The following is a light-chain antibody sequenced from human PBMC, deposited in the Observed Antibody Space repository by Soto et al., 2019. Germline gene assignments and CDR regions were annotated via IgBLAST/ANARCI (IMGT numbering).Light chain of an antibody. CDR2: AAS. CDR3: QKYSSVIT. Sequence: DLQMTQSPSSLSASVGDRVTITCRASQGISNFLAWYQQKPGKVPKLLISAASTLQSGVPSRFSGSGSGTDFTFTITSLQPEDVATYYCQKYSSVITFGQGTRLE. J-gene: IGKJ5*01. V-gene: IGKV1-27*01. CDR1: QGISNF.